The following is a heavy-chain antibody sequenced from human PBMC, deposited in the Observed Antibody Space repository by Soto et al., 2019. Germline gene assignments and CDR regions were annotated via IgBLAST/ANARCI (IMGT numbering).Heavy chain of an antibody. V-gene: IGHV3-23*01. Sequence: EVQLLESGGGLVQPGGSLRLSCAASGFTFSSYAMSWVRQAPGKGLEWVSLISGSGSSTYSADSVKGRFTISRDNSKNTLYLQMSSLRAEDTAVYYCAKEFTYDDLWSGFTPFDYWGQGTLVTVSS. CDR2: ISGSGSST. CDR1: GFTFSSYA. CDR3: AKEFTYDDLWSGFTPFDY. J-gene: IGHJ4*02. D-gene: IGHD3-3*01.